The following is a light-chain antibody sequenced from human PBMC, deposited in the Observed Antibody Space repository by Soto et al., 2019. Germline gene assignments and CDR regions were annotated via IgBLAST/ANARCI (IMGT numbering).Light chain of an antibody. J-gene: IGKJ2*01. Sequence: IQLTQSPSSLSASVGDRVTVTCRASQSINIYLNLYQQKPGKAPTLLIYAASSLQSGVPSRFSGGGSRTDVTLTISSLQPEDFATYYCQQSYRSPYTFGQGPKLEI. CDR3: QQSYRSPYT. CDR1: QSINIY. V-gene: IGKV1-39*01. CDR2: AAS.